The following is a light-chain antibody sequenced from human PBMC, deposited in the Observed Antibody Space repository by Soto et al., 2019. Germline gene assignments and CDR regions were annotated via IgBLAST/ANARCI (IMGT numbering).Light chain of an antibody. J-gene: IGLJ7*01. V-gene: IGLV2-23*02. CDR3: CSYAGTSTHTV. CDR1: SSDVVSYKL. Sequence: QSALTQPASVSGSPGQSITISCTGTSSDVVSYKLVSWYQQHPGKAPKLMISEVSKRPSGISDRFSGSKSGSTASLTISGLQAEDEADYYCCSYAGTSTHTVFGGGTKLTVL. CDR2: EVS.